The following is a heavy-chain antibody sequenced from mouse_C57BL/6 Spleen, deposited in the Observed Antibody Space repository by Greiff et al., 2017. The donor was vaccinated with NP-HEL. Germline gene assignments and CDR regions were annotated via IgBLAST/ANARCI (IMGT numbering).Heavy chain of an antibody. V-gene: IGHV2-2*01. CDR2: IWSGGST. D-gene: IGHD2-3*01. CDR1: GFSLTSYG. Sequence: VKLVESGPGLVQPSQSLSITCTVSGFSLTSYGVHWVRQSPGKGLEWLGVIWSGGSTDYNAAFLSRLSTSKDNSKSQVFFKMNSLQADDTAIYYCARNGGYYRGYAMDYWGQGTSVTVSS. CDR3: ARNGGYYRGYAMDY. J-gene: IGHJ4*01.